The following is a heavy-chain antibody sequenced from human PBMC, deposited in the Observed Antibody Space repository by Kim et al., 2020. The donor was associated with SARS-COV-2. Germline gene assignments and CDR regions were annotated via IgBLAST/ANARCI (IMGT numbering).Heavy chain of an antibody. CDR1: GFTFSSYA. V-gene: IGHV3-23*01. D-gene: IGHD5-12*01. CDR2: ISGSGGST. J-gene: IGHJ4*02. CDR3: AKDSASRWLQFKDYFDY. Sequence: GGSLRLSCAASGFTFSSYAMSWVRQAPGKGLEWVSAISGSGGSTHYADSVKGRFTISRDNSKNTLYLQMNSLRAEDTAVYYCAKDSASRWLQFKDYFDYWGQGTLVTVSS.